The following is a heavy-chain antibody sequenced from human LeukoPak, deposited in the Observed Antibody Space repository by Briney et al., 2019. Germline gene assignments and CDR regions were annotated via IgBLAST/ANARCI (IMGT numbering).Heavy chain of an antibody. CDR3: ASGYCSSTSCSKRGGY. D-gene: IGHD2-2*03. Sequence: ASVKVSCKASGYTFTSYGISWVRQAPGQGLEWMGWISAYNGNTNYAQKFQGRVTMTRDTSISTAYMELSRLRSDDTAVYYCASGYCSSTSCSKRGGYWGQGTLVTVSS. V-gene: IGHV1-18*01. CDR2: ISAYNGNT. CDR1: GYTFTSYG. J-gene: IGHJ4*02.